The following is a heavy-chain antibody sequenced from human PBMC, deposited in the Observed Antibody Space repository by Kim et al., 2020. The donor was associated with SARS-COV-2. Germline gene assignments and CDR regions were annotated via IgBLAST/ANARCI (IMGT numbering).Heavy chain of an antibody. CDR1: GFIFSNFA. Sequence: GGSLRLSCAASGFIFSNFAMNWVRQAPGKGLEWVSGISNGGGTTYYPASVKGRFTISRDNSNNTLFLDMSSLRADDTAVYYCAKDEGGIAGRLFDYWGQGTLVTVSS. D-gene: IGHD6-6*01. V-gene: IGHV3-23*01. CDR2: ISNGGGTT. CDR3: AKDEGGIAGRLFDY. J-gene: IGHJ4*02.